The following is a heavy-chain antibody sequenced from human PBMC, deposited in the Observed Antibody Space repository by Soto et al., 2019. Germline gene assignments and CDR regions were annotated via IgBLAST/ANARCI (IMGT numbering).Heavy chain of an antibody. D-gene: IGHD2-2*01. CDR1: GFTFSTYA. CDR3: ASDGRAMHDS. Sequence: GGSLRLSCAASGFTFSTYAMQWVRQAPGKGLEFVSSISSNGGTTNYAYSVKGRFTISRDNSRDTLYLQMGSLRPEDMAVYYCASDGRAMHDSWGRGT. J-gene: IGHJ4*02. V-gene: IGHV3-64*01. CDR2: ISSNGGTT.